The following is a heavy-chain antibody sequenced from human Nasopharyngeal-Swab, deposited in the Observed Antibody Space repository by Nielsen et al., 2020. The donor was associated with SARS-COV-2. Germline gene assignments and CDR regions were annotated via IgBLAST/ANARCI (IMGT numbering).Heavy chain of an antibody. Sequence: ASVKVSCKASGYTFTSYGISWVRQAPGQGLEWMGWISAYNGNTNYAQKLQGRVTMTTDTFTSTAYMELRSLRSDDTAVYYCARAGYSYGSTHYYYYGMDVWGQGTTVTVSS. CDR1: GYTFTSYG. V-gene: IGHV1-18*01. D-gene: IGHD5-18*01. J-gene: IGHJ6*02. CDR3: ARAGYSYGSTHYYYYGMDV. CDR2: ISAYNGNT.